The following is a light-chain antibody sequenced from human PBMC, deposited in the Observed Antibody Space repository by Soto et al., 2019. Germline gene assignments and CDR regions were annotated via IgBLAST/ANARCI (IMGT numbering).Light chain of an antibody. J-gene: IGKJ1*01. Sequence: EIVLKQSPGTLSLSPRERATLSCRASQSVSNNYLAWYQQKPGQAPRLLIYGASNRATGIPDRFSGSGSGTDFTLTISRLEPEDFAVYYCQQYGSSGTFGQGTKVDIK. V-gene: IGKV3-20*01. CDR3: QQYGSSGT. CDR2: GAS. CDR1: QSVSNNY.